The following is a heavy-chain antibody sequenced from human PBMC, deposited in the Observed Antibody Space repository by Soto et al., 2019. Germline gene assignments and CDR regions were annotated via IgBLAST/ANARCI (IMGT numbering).Heavy chain of an antibody. CDR1: GFTVSSNY. J-gene: IGHJ4*02. CDR2: IYSGGST. V-gene: IGHV3-53*01. D-gene: IGHD3-22*01. CDR3: AREQASYYDSSGYFDY. Sequence: EVQLVESGGGLIQPGGSLRLSCAASGFTVSSNYMSWVRQAPGKGLEWVSVIYSGGSTYYADSVKGRFPISRDNSKNTLYLQMNSLRAEDTAVYYGAREQASYYDSSGYFDYWGQGTLVTVSS.